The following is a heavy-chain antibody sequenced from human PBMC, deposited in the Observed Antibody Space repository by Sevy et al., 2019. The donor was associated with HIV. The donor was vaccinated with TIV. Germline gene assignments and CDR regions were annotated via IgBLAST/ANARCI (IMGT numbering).Heavy chain of an antibody. V-gene: IGHV4-30-2*01. CDR2: IYHSGNT. D-gene: IGHD4-17*01. Sequence: ETLSLTCTVSGGSISSGSYSWNWIRQPPGKGLEWIGYIYHSGNTYYNPSLKSRLTISVDRSKNQFSLKLSSVTAADTAMYYCARDGGTLTTPGAFDIWGQGTMVTVSS. CDR3: ARDGGTLTTPGAFDI. CDR1: GGSISSGSYS. J-gene: IGHJ3*02.